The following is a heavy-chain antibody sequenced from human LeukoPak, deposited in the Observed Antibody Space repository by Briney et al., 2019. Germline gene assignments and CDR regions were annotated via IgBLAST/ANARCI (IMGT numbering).Heavy chain of an antibody. CDR3: ARDKAHRYYNDSSGYYYDAFDI. D-gene: IGHD3-22*01. V-gene: IGHV3-20*04. Sequence: GGSLRLSCAASGFTFDDYGMSWVRQAPGKGLEWVSGINWNGGSTGYADSVKGRFTISRDNAKNSLYLQMNSLRAEDTALYYCARDKAHRYYNDSSGYYYDAFDIWGQGTMVTVSS. CDR2: INWNGGST. CDR1: GFTFDDYG. J-gene: IGHJ3*02.